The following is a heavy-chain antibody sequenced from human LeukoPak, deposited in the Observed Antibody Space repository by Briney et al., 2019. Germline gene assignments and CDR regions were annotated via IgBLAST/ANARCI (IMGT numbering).Heavy chain of an antibody. V-gene: IGHV4-38-2*02. CDR2: ISHSGST. CDR3: AREGAVPGIDP. J-gene: IGHJ5*02. Sequence: PSETLSLTCAVFGYSITSGFSWGWIRQPPGKGLEWIGTISHSGSTDYKSTLESRLTTSMDTSKNQFSLGLTSVTAADTAVYYCAREGAVPGIDPWGQGTLVTVSS. D-gene: IGHD3-16*01. CDR1: GYSITSGFS.